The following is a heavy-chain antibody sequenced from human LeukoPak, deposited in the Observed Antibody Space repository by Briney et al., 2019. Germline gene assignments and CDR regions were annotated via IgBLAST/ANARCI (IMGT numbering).Heavy chain of an antibody. V-gene: IGHV1-18*01. Sequence: ASVKVSCKASGYTFTSYGISWVRQALGQGLEWRGWISAYNGNTNYAQKLQGRVTMTTDTSTSTAYMELRSLRSDDTAVYYCARDLRMYYYDSSGYYPWGQGTLVTVSS. J-gene: IGHJ5*02. CDR2: ISAYNGNT. D-gene: IGHD3-22*01. CDR3: ARDLRMYYYDSSGYYP. CDR1: GYTFTSYG.